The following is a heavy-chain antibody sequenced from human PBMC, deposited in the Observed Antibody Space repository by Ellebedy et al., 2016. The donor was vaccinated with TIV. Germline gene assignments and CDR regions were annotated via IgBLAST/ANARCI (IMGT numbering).Heavy chain of an antibody. CDR3: ARALREGGPGPYYYYYGMDV. V-gene: IGHV3-21*01. CDR1: GFTFSSYS. CDR2: ISSSSSYI. Sequence: GESLKISCAASGFTFSSYSMNWVRQAPGKGLEWVSSISSSSSYIYYADSVKGRFTISRDNAKNSRYLQMNSLRAEDTAVYYCARALREGGPGPYYYYYGMDVWGQGTTVTVSS. D-gene: IGHD1-1*01. J-gene: IGHJ6*02.